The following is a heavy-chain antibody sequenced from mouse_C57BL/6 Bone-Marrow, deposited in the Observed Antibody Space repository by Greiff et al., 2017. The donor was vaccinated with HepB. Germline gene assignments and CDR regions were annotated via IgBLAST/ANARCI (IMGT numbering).Heavy chain of an antibody. V-gene: IGHV3-6*01. CDR3: AREEGLTGTDFDY. J-gene: IGHJ2*01. CDR1: GYSITSGYY. CDR2: ISYDGSN. Sequence: EVHLVESGPGLVKPSQSLSLTCSVTGYSITSGYYWNWIRQFPGNKLEWMGYISYDGSNNYNPSLKNRISITRDTSKNQFFLKLNSVTTEDTATYYGAREEGLTGTDFDYWGQGTTLTVSS. D-gene: IGHD4-1*01.